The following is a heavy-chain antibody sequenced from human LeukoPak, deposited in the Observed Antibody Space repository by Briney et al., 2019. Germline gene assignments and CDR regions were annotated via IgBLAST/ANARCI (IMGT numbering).Heavy chain of an antibody. CDR2: INHSGST. J-gene: IGHJ2*01. CDR3: ARPHYGDYGGEFDL. V-gene: IGHV4-34*01. D-gene: IGHD4-17*01. CDR1: GGSFSGYY. Sequence: SETLSLTCAVYGGSFSGYYWSWIRQPPGKGLEWIGEINHSGSTNYNPSLKSRVTISVDTSKNQFSLKLSSVTAADTAVYYCARPHYGDYGGEFDLWGRGTLVTVSS.